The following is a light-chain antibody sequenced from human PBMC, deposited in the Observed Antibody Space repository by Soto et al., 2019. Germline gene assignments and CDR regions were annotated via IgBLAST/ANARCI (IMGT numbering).Light chain of an antibody. J-gene: IGKJ1*01. CDR1: QTVSSSY. Sequence: EIVLTQSPGTLSLSPGERATLSCRASQTVSSSYLAWYQQKPGQAPRLLIYGASSRATGIPDRFSGSGSGTDFTLTIRRLETEDFAVYYCQQYGSSRWTFGKGTKGDI. CDR3: QQYGSSRWT. V-gene: IGKV3-20*01. CDR2: GAS.